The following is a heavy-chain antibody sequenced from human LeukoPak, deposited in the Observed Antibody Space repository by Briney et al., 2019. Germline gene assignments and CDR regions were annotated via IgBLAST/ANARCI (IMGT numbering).Heavy chain of an antibody. CDR3: ARFGYVAAVDV. D-gene: IGHD2-15*01. V-gene: IGHV3-7*01. Sequence: GGSLRLSCAASGFSFSAYWMTWVRQAPGTGLEWVADINPAGSDTYYVDPVKGRFSISRDNAKNWVYLQMNSLRDEDTAVYHCARFGYVAAVDVWGQGTPVTVSS. CDR1: GFSFSAYW. J-gene: IGHJ4*02. CDR2: INPAGSDT.